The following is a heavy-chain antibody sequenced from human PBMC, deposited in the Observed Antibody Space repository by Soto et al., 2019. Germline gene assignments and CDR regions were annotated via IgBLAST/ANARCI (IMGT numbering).Heavy chain of an antibody. J-gene: IGHJ4*02. CDR3: ARDARGDEAPMDY. CDR1: GYTFTGYY. V-gene: IGHV1-2*04. D-gene: IGHD3-10*01. CDR2: INPNSGGT. Sequence: ASVKVYCNASGYTFTGYYMHLVRQAPGQGLEWMGWINPNSGGTNYAQKFQGWVTMTRDTSISTAYMELSRLRSDDTAVYYCARDARGDEAPMDYWGQGTLVTVSS.